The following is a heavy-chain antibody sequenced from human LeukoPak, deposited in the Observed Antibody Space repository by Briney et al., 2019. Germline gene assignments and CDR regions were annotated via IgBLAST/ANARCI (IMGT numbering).Heavy chain of an antibody. CDR1: GFTFSSYG. J-gene: IGHJ5*02. D-gene: IGHD2-21*01. CDR2: ISGSGGST. Sequence: GGSLRLSCAASGFTFSSYGMSWVRQASGKGLEWVSAISGSGGSTYYADSVKGRFTISRDNSKNTLYLQMNSLRAEDTAVYYCAKYSAPAGYNWFDPWGQGTLVTVSS. CDR3: AKYSAPAGYNWFDP. V-gene: IGHV3-23*01.